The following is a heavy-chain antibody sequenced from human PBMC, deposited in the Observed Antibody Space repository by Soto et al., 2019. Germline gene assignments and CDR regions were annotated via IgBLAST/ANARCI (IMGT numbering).Heavy chain of an antibody. CDR3: ARHNSGPGFPGEVWFDP. J-gene: IGHJ5*02. CDR1: GGSISSSSYY. D-gene: IGHD2-15*01. V-gene: IGHV4-39*01. Sequence: QLQLQESGPGLVKPSETLSLTCTVSGGSISSSSYYWGWIRQPPGKGLEWIGSIYYSGSTYYNPSLKSRVTISVDTSKNQFSLKLSSVTAADTAVYYCARHNSGPGFPGEVWFDPWGQGTLVTVSS. CDR2: IYYSGST.